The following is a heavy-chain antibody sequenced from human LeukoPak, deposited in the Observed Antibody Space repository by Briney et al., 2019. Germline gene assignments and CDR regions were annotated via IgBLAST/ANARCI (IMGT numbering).Heavy chain of an antibody. V-gene: IGHV1-69*06. CDR2: TIPLFGTA. CDR1: GGSFSNFT. D-gene: IGHD2-2*01. J-gene: IGHJ5*02. Sequence: ASVKVSCKASGGSFSNFTITWVRQAPGQGLEWMGGTIPLFGTANYAQEFQGRVTITADKSTSTAYMELSSLRSEDTAVYYCARDPDCSSTSCYSFDPWGQGTLVTVSS. CDR3: ARDPDCSSTSCYSFDP.